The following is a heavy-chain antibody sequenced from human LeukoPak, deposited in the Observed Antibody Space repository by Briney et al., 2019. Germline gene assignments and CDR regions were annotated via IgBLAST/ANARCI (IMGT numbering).Heavy chain of an antibody. CDR3: ARGGIITSYAFEI. CDR1: GFTFSSYS. V-gene: IGHV3-48*04. Sequence: GGSLRLSCAASGFTFSSYSMNWVRQAPGKGLEWVSYISSSSSTIYYADSVRGRFTISRDNAKNSLYLQMDSLRAEDTAVYYCARGGIITSYAFEIWGQGAMVTVSS. D-gene: IGHD1-26*01. J-gene: IGHJ3*02. CDR2: ISSSSSTI.